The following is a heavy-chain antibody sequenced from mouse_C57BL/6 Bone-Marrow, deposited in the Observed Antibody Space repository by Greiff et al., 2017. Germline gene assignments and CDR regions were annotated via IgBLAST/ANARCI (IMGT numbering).Heavy chain of an antibody. CDR2: IDPENGDT. J-gene: IGHJ3*01. CDR3: TNGYYPFAY. V-gene: IGHV14-4*01. Sequence: EVQLQQSGAELVRPGASVKLSCTASGFNIKDDYMHWVKQRPEQGLEWIGWIDPENGDTEYASKFQGKATITADTSSNTAYLQLSSLTSEDTAVYYCTNGYYPFAYWGQGTLVTVSA. D-gene: IGHD2-3*01. CDR1: GFNIKDDY.